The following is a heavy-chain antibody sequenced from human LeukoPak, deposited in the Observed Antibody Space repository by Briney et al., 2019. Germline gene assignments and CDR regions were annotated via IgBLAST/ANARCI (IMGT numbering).Heavy chain of an antibody. CDR1: GFTVSSNY. D-gene: IGHD3-3*01. CDR3: AKDGYDFWSGSQSGDYYYYYYMGV. V-gene: IGHV3-53*01. CDR2: IYSGGTT. Sequence: PGGSLRLSCATSGFTVSSNYMSWVRQAPGKGLEWVSIIYSGGTTYYADSVKGRFTISRDNSKNTLYLQMNSLRAEDTAVYYCAKDGYDFWSGSQSGDYYYYYYMGVWGRGTTVTVSS. J-gene: IGHJ6*03.